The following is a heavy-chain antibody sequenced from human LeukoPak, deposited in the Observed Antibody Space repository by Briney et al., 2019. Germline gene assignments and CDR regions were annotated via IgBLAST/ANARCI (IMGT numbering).Heavy chain of an antibody. V-gene: IGHV4-59*12. CDR3: ARDPGYYGSGTIGAFDI. CDR1: GGSISSYY. Sequence: SETLSLTCTVSGGSISSYYWSWIRQPPGKGLEWIGYIHYSGSTHYNPSLKSRVTISVDTSKNQFSLKLSSVTAADTAVYYCARDPGYYGSGTIGAFDIWGQGTMVTVSS. D-gene: IGHD3-10*01. J-gene: IGHJ3*02. CDR2: IHYSGST.